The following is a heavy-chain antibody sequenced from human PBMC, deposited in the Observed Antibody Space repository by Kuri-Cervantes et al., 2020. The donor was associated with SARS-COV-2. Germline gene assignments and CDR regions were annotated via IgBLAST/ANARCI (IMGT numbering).Heavy chain of an antibody. CDR2: INPSGGST. CDR1: GYTFTSYY. CDR3: ARAFGWADAFDI. V-gene: IGHV1-46*01. Sequence: ASVNVSCKASGYTFTSYYMHWVRQAPGQGLEWMGIINPSGGSTSYAQKFQGRVTMTRDTSTSTVYMELSSLRSEDTAVYYCARAFGWADAFDIWGQGKMVNVSS. D-gene: IGHD3-10*01. J-gene: IGHJ3*02.